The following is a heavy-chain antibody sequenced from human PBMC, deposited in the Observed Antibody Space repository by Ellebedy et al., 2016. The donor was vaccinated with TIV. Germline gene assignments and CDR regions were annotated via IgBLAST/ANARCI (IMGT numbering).Heavy chain of an antibody. Sequence: AASVKVSCKASGGTFSRYAFSWARQAPGQGLDWMGGIIPIFGTATYAQRFQGRVTITADESTSTASLELRGLRCQATDVYYCASDRAPDGRNWYFDLWGRGTLVTVSS. CDR3: ASDRAPDGRNWYFDL. D-gene: IGHD5-24*01. CDR2: IIPIFGTA. CDR1: GGTFSRYA. J-gene: IGHJ2*01. V-gene: IGHV1-69*13.